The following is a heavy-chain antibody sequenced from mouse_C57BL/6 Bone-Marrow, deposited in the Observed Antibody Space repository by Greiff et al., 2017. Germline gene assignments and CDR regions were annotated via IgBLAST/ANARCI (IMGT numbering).Heavy chain of an antibody. D-gene: IGHD2-4*01. CDR3: ARERGLRRGGYAIDY. CDR2: INYDGSST. V-gene: IGHV5-16*01. CDR1: GFTFSDYY. Sequence: EVQLVESEGGLVQPGSSMKLSCTASGFTFSDYYMAWVRQVPEKGLEWVANINYDGSSTYYLDSLKSRFIISRDNAKNILYLQMSRLRSEDTATYYCARERGLRRGGYAIDYWGQGTSVTVSS. J-gene: IGHJ4*01.